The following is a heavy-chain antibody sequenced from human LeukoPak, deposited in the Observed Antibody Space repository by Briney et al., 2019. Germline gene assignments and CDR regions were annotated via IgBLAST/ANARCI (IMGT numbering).Heavy chain of an antibody. CDR1: GGSFSGYY. CDR2: INHSGST. J-gene: IGHJ5*02. CDR3: ARGHRYCSSTSCYHWFDP. Sequence: SETLSLTCAVYGGSFSGYYWSWIRQPPGKGLEWIGEINHSGSTNYNPSLKSRVTISVDTSKNQFSLKLSSVTAADTAVYYCARGHRYCSSTSCYHWFDPWGQGTLVTVPS. V-gene: IGHV4-34*01. D-gene: IGHD2-2*01.